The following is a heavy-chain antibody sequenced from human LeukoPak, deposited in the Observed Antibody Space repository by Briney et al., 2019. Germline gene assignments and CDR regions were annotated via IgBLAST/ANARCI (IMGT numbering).Heavy chain of an antibody. CDR2: IIPSDGFT. CDR1: GYTFSSYY. V-gene: IGHV1-46*01. CDR3: ATLSITARPRWHWFDP. Sequence: ASVKVSCKASGYTFSSYYVHWVRQAPGQGLEWMGMIIPSDGFTSYAQKFQGRVTMTRDMSTSTVYMELSSLRSEDTAVYYCATLSITARPRWHWFDPWGQGTLVTVSS. D-gene: IGHD6-6*01. J-gene: IGHJ5*02.